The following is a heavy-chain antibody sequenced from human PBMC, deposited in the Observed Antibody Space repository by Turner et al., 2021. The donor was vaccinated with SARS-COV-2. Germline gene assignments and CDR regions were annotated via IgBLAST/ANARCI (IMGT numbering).Heavy chain of an antibody. Sequence: QLQLVQSGAEVQKPGASVTVSCKASGYTFTGYYMLWVRQAPGQGLGWMGWINPNRGSTNNAQKFQGRVTMTRDTCISTVYMELSRLRSDDTAVYDWASSANSSGWHYWGQGTLVTVSS. J-gene: IGHJ4*02. CDR3: ASSANSSGWHY. D-gene: IGHD6-19*01. V-gene: IGHV1-2*02. CDR2: INPNRGST. CDR1: GYTFTGYY.